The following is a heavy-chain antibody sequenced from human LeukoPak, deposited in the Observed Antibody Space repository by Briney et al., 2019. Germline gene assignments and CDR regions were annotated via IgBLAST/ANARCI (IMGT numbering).Heavy chain of an antibody. CDR3: ASSLWFRELVSFDY. Sequence: SETLSLTCTVSGGSISSSSYYWGWIRQPPGKGLVWIGSIYYSGSTYYNPSLKSRVTISVDTSKNQFSLKLSSVTAADTAVYYCASSLWFRELVSFDYWGQGTLVTVSS. CDR2: IYYSGST. J-gene: IGHJ4*02. CDR1: GGSISSSSYY. D-gene: IGHD3-10*01. V-gene: IGHV4-39*01.